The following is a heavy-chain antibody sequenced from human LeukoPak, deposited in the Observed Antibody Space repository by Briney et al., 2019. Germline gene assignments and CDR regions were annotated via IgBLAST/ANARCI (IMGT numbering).Heavy chain of an antibody. J-gene: IGHJ4*02. CDR1: GDIFTGHY. Sequence: ASVKVSCKTSGDIFTGHYMHWVRQAPGQGPEWMGWMNPDSGGTNYAQNFQGRVTMTRDTSTTAYMELSGLTSEDTAVYYCARGLLRELLGLDYWGQGTLVTVSS. V-gene: IGHV1-2*02. CDR3: ARGLLRELLGLDY. D-gene: IGHD3-10*01. CDR2: MNPDSGGT.